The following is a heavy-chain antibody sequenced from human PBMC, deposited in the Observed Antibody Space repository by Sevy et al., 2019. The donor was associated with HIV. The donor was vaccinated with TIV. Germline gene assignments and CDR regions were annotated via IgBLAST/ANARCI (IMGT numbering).Heavy chain of an antibody. D-gene: IGHD3-22*01. CDR1: GFTFSSYW. CDR3: ARDIVPYYYDSSGYYYDDPYYFDY. CDR2: IKQDGSEK. Sequence: GGSLRLSCAASGFTFSSYWMSWVRQAPGKGLEWVANIKQDGSEKYYVDSVKGRFTISRDNAKNSLYLQMNSLRAEETAVFYCARDIVPYYYDSSGYYYDDPYYFDYWGQGTLVTVSS. V-gene: IGHV3-7*01. J-gene: IGHJ4*02.